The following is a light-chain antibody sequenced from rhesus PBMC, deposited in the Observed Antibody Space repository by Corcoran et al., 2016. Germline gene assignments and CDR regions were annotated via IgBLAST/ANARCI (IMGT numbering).Light chain of an antibody. J-gene: IGKJ4*01. CDR1: QGISSY. CDR2: YAN. CDR3: QQGNSNPLT. V-gene: IGKV1-32*02. Sequence: DIQMSQSPSSLSASVGDRVTITCRASQGISSYLNWYQQKPGKAPKLLIYYANSLASGVPSRFSGSGSGTEFTLTISSLQPDYFATYYCQQGNSNPLTFGGGTKVELK.